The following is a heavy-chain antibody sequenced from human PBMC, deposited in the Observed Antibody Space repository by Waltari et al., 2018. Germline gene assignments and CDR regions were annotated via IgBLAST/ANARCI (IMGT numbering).Heavy chain of an antibody. CDR3: ARDRGWGWLDP. D-gene: IGHD3-10*01. Sequence: EVQLVESGGGLVQPGGSLRLSCAASGFPFSSHWMNWVRQAPGRGCEWLALINQDGSGKYYVDSLKGRFTISRDNAKNSLYLQMNSLRAEDTAIYYCARDRGWGWLDPWGQGTLVTVSS. CDR2: INQDGSGK. V-gene: IGHV3-7*01. J-gene: IGHJ5*02. CDR1: GFPFSSHW.